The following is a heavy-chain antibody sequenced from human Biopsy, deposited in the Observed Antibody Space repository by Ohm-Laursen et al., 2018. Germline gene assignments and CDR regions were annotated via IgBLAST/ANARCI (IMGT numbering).Heavy chain of an antibody. J-gene: IGHJ3*02. CDR3: GRREVVITHDAFDT. Sequence: GTLSLTCIASGGSISSYYWTWIRQPPGKGLEWIGDVYYSGSTNRNPSLKSRVTILVYTSKNQFSLKLNSVTAADTAVYYCGRREVVITHDAFDTWGQGTMVTVSS. D-gene: IGHD3-22*01. CDR1: GGSISSYY. CDR2: VYYSGST. V-gene: IGHV4-59*08.